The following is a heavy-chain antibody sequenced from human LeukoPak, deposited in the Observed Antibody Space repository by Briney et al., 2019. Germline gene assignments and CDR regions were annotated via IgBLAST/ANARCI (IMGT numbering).Heavy chain of an antibody. Sequence: SETLSLTCAVFGGSFSGYFWTWIRQSPGKGLEWIGEINHSGSTDYNPALKSRVNISMDTSKKQFSLNLASVTAADTAVFYCARGDYGGYSNFDYWGHGTLVSVSS. D-gene: IGHD4-23*01. CDR2: INHSGST. CDR3: ARGDYGGYSNFDY. V-gene: IGHV4-34*01. J-gene: IGHJ4*01. CDR1: GGSFSGYF.